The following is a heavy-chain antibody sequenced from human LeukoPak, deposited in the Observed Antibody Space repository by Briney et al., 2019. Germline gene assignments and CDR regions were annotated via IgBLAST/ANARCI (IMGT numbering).Heavy chain of an antibody. Sequence: SETLSLTCTVSGGSISSSSYYWGWIRQPPGKGLQWIGSIYYSGSTYYNPSLKSRVTISVDTSKNQFSLKLSSVTAADTAVYYCARDPLTPLRYYDSSGYYSDYWGQGTLDTVSS. CDR3: ARDPLTPLRYYDSSGYYSDY. CDR1: GGSISSSSYY. V-gene: IGHV4-39*02. D-gene: IGHD3-22*01. J-gene: IGHJ4*02. CDR2: IYYSGST.